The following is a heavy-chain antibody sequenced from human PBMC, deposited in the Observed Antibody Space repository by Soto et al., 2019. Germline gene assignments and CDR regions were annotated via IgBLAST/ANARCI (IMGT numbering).Heavy chain of an antibody. CDR1: VFTVSSNY. J-gene: IGHJ4*02. CDR2: IYSGGAT. CDR3: ARGPNSLTGYYGPFEY. Sequence: GGSLRLSCAASVFTVSSNYMTWVRQAPGKGLEWVSVIYSGGATYYADSVKGRFTISRDDSKNSLYLQMNSLKTEDTAVYYCARGPNSLTGYYGPFEYWGQGTLVTVSS. V-gene: IGHV3-66*01. D-gene: IGHD3-9*01.